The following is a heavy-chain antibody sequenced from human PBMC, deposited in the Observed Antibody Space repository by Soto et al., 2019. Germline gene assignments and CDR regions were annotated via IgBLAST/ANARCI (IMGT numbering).Heavy chain of an antibody. D-gene: IGHD1-26*01. J-gene: IGHJ4*02. CDR2: INPIGGST. CDR3: GSDSVGVGDLPFFDY. CDR1: GYTFTSYY. Sequence: QVQLVQSGAEVKRPGASVKVSCKASGYTFTSYYMHWVLQAPGQGLEWMGIINPIGGSTSYAQKFQGRVTMTRDTSTSTIYIELRSLRSEDTAVYYCGSDSVGVGDLPFFDYWGQGTLVTVSS. V-gene: IGHV1-46*01.